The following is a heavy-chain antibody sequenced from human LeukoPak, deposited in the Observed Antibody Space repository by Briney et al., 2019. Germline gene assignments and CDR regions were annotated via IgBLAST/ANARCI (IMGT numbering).Heavy chain of an antibody. CDR3: ARDPNGDYIGAFDM. CDR1: GSTFSNFA. V-gene: IGHV3-23*01. D-gene: IGHD4-17*01. Sequence: GGSLRLSRAASGSTFSNFALMWVRQAPGRGLEWVSAIRGADGSTVYADSVKGRFTISRDNSKNTLYLQMIGLRAEDAAVYYCARDPNGDYIGAFDMWGPGTLVTVSS. CDR2: IRGADGST. J-gene: IGHJ3*02.